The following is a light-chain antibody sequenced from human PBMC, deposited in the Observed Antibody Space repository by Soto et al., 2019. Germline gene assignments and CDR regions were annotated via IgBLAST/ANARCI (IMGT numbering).Light chain of an antibody. CDR3: QQRANWPVT. CDR1: QNVSSY. V-gene: IGKV3-11*01. J-gene: IGKJ1*01. Sequence: EIVLTQSPDTLSLSPGERATLSCRASQNVSSYFAWYQQKPGQTPRLLIYDASHRATGIPARFSGSGSGTDFTLTSSSREADDFAIYYCQQRANWPVTFGQGTRVDIK. CDR2: DAS.